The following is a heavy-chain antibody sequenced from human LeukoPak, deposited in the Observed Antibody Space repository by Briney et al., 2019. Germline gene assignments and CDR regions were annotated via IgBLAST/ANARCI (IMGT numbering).Heavy chain of an antibody. D-gene: IGHD3-22*01. CDR1: GFTFTRHT. V-gene: IGHV3-48*04. CDR3: ARGFDSRFFDY. Sequence: PGGSLRLSCAASGFTFTRHTMNWIRQAPGKGLEWVSYISSSSNIIDYADSVKGRFTISRDNAKNSLYLQMNSLRAEDTAVYYCARGFDSRFFDYWGQGTLVTVSS. J-gene: IGHJ4*02. CDR2: ISSSSNII.